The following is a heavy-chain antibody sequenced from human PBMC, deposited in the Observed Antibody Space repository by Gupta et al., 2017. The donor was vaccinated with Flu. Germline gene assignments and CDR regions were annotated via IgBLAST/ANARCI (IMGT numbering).Heavy chain of an antibody. D-gene: IGHD5-12*01. CDR3: ARLKDGYNGDWEYDGLDV. V-gene: IGHV3-23*01. J-gene: IGHJ6*02. CDR2: RRSSGGGK. Sequence: SWVRQARGKGREWVCTRRSSGGGKYYGDCVKGSLTISRDNTKNALKLKVNGLRADDTAVDECARLKDGYNGDWEYDGLDVWGQGTTVTVSS.